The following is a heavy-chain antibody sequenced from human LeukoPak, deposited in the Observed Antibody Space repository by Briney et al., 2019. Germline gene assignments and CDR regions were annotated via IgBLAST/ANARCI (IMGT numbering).Heavy chain of an antibody. V-gene: IGHV4-59*01. Sequence: SQTLSLTCTVSGGSISDYYWGWIRHPPGKGLEWIGHIFGNVSPDYNPALKSRVTISVDTSKNQFSLQLTSVTAADTAVYYCARDDYRGVTNFDPWGQGTLVTVSS. CDR1: GGSISDYY. CDR2: IFGNVSP. D-gene: IGHD3-10*01. J-gene: IGHJ5*02. CDR3: ARDDYRGVTNFDP.